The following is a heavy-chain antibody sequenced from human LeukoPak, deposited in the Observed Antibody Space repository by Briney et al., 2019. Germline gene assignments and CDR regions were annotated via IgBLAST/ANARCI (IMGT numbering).Heavy chain of an antibody. CDR3: AKFESSGWSFDY. V-gene: IGHV3-23*01. CDR1: GFTFSSYA. D-gene: IGHD6-19*01. J-gene: IGHJ4*02. CDR2: IGGSGGST. Sequence: GGSLRLSCAASGFTFSSYAMSWVRQAPGKGLEWVSAIGGSGGSTYYADSVKGRFTISRDNSKNTLYLQMNILRAEDTAVYYCAKFESSGWSFDYWGQGTLVTVSS.